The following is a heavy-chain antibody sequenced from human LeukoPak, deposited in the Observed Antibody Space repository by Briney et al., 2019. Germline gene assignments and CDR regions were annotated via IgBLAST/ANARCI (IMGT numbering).Heavy chain of an antibody. Sequence: SETLSLTCTVSGGSISSYYWSWIRQPPGKGLEWIGYIYYSGSTNYNPSLKSRVTTSVDTSKNQFSLKLSSVTAADTAVYYCARHHTYYYDSSGYYADINFDYWGQGTLVTVSS. J-gene: IGHJ4*02. CDR2: IYYSGST. D-gene: IGHD3-22*01. CDR3: ARHHTYYYDSSGYYADINFDY. CDR1: GGSISSYY. V-gene: IGHV4-59*08.